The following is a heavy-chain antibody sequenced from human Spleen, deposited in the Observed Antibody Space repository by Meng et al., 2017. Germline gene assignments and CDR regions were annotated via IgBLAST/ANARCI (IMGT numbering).Heavy chain of an antibody. CDR1: SGSISSSSYY. D-gene: IGHD3-3*01. CDR2: IYYSGST. CDR3: ARGFSDVYYYYYGMDV. Sequence: SETLSLTCSVSSGSISSSSYYWGWIRQPPGKGLEWIGSIYYSGSTYYNPSLKSRVTISVDTSKNQFSLKLSSVTAADTAVYYCARGFSDVYYYYYGMDVWGQGTTVTVSS. J-gene: IGHJ6*02. V-gene: IGHV4-39*07.